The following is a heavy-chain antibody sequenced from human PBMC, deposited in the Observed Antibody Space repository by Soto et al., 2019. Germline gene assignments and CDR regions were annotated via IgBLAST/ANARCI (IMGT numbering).Heavy chain of an antibody. CDR1: GGSISSSSYY. Sequence: SETLSLTCTVSGGSISSSSYYWAWIRQPPGKGLEWIGSIYYSGSTYYNPSLKSRVTISVDTSKNKFSLKLSSVTEADTAVYYCARLGYSSSWGYYYYGMDVWGQGTTVT. J-gene: IGHJ6*02. D-gene: IGHD6-13*01. CDR2: IYYSGST. V-gene: IGHV4-39*01. CDR3: ARLGYSSSWGYYYYGMDV.